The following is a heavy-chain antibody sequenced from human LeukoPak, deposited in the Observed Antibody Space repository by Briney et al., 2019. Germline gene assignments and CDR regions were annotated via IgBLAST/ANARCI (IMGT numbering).Heavy chain of an antibody. V-gene: IGHV1-2*02. D-gene: IGHD3-10*01. CDR3: ARDVVRGVIINYYYGMDV. Sequence: ASVKVSCKASGNTFTGYYMHWVRQAPGQGLEWMGWINPNSGGTNYAQKFQGRVTMTRDTSISTAYMELSRLRSDDTAVYYCARDVVRGVIINYYYGMDVWGQGTTVTVSS. J-gene: IGHJ6*02. CDR1: GNTFTGYY. CDR2: INPNSGGT.